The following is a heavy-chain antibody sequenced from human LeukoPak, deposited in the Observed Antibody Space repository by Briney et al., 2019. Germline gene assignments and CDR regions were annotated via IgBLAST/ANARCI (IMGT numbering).Heavy chain of an antibody. J-gene: IGHJ4*02. D-gene: IGHD3-3*01. CDR2: ISAYNGNT. CDR3: ARDWSGSFDY. V-gene: IGHV1-18*04. CDR1: GYTFTSYG. Sequence: RASVKVSCKASGYTFTSYGISWVQQAPGQGLEWMGWISAYNGNTNFVQKLQDRVTMTTDTSTTTAYMELRSLRSDDTAVYYCARDWSGSFDYWGQGTLVTVSS.